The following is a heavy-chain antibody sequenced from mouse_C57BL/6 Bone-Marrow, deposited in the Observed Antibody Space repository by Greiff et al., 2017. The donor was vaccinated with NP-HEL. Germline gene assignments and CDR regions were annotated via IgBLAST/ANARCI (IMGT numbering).Heavy chain of an antibody. CDR3: AGTAQASWFAY. V-gene: IGHV1-81*01. CDR2: IYPRSGNT. CDR1: GYTFTSYG. D-gene: IGHD3-2*02. J-gene: IGHJ3*01. Sequence: QVQLQQSGAELARPGASVKLSCKASGYTFTSYGISWVKQRTGQGLEWIGEIYPRSGNTYYNEKFKGKATLTADKSSSTAYMELRSLTSADSAVYFCAGTAQASWFAYWGQGTLVTVSA.